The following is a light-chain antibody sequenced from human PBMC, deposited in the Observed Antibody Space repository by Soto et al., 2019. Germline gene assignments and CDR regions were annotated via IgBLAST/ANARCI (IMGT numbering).Light chain of an antibody. Sequence: QSALTQPASVSGSPGQSITISCTGTSSDVGSNNYVSWYQQHPDKAPKLMIYDVSNRPSGVSNRFSGSKSGNTASLTISGLQAEDEADYYCSSYTTSYTRIFGGGTKLTVL. CDR2: DVS. CDR3: SSYTTSYTRI. V-gene: IGLV2-14*01. J-gene: IGLJ2*01. CDR1: SSDVGSNNY.